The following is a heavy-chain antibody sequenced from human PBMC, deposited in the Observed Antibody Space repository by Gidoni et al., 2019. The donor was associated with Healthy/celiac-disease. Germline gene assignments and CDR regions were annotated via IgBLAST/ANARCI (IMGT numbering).Heavy chain of an antibody. CDR2: ISYDGSNK. D-gene: IGHD3-10*01. CDR3: ARDGRLGGSGSLDLDY. V-gene: IGHV3-30-3*01. Sequence: QVQLVESGGGVVQPGRSLRPPCAASGFTLRSYAMHWVRQAPGKGLEWVAVISYDGSNKYYADAVKGRFTISRDNSKNTLYLQMNSLRAEDTAVYYCARDGRLGGSGSLDLDYWGQGTLVTVSS. J-gene: IGHJ4*02. CDR1: GFTLRSYA.